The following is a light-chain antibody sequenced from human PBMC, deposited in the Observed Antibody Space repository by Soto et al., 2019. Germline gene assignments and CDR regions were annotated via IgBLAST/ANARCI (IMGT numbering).Light chain of an antibody. CDR2: KAS. CDR1: QSISSW. Sequence: DIQMTQYPSTLSASVGDRVTITCRASQSISSWLAWYQQKPGKAPKLLIYKASSLESGVPSRFSGSGSGTELTLTISSLQPDDFATYYCQQYNSYPFTFGPGTKVDIK. CDR3: QQYNSYPFT. J-gene: IGKJ3*01. V-gene: IGKV1-5*03.